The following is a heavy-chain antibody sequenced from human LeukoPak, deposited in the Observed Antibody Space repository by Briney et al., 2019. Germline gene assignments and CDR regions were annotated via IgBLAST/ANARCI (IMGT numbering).Heavy chain of an antibody. J-gene: IGHJ4*02. CDR2: IYYSGST. V-gene: IGHV4-31*03. CDR1: GGSISSGGYY. D-gene: IGHD2-2*01. CDR3: ARDMRYCSSTSCYLYYFDS. Sequence: SETLSLTCTVSGGSISSGGYYWSWIRQHPGKGLEWIGYIYYSGSTYYNPSLKSRVTISVDTSKNQFSLKLSSVTAADTAVYYCARDMRYCSSTSCYLYYFDSWGQGTLITVSS.